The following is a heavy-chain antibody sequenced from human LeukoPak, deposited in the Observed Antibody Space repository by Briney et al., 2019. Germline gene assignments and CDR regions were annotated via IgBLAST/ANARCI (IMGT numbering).Heavy chain of an antibody. V-gene: IGHV4-34*01. CDR2: INHSGST. CDR1: GGSFSGYY. Sequence: SETLSLTCAVYGGSFSGYYWSWIRQPPGKGLEWIWEINHSGSTNYNPSLKSRVTISVDTSKNQFSLKLSSVTAADTAVYYCARDDSGWYRRLNWFDPWGQGTLVTVSS. CDR3: ARDDSGWYRRLNWFDP. D-gene: IGHD6-19*01. J-gene: IGHJ5*02.